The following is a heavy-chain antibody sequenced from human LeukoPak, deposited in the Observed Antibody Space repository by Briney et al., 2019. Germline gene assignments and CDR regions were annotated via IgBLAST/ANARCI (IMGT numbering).Heavy chain of an antibody. CDR1: GGSFSSYY. D-gene: IGHD6-13*01. Sequence: SETLSLTCTIYGGSFSSYYWSWIRQSPGKGLEWIGEINHSGSTSYNPSPKSRVSISVDKSKNQFSLQLLSVTDADRAVYYCARGLAAAWQYFQHWGQGTQVTV. J-gene: IGHJ1*01. CDR3: ARGLAAAWQYFQH. V-gene: IGHV4-34*01. CDR2: INHSGST.